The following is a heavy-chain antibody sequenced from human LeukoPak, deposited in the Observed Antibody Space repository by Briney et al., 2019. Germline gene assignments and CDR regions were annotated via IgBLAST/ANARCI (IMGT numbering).Heavy chain of an antibody. CDR3: AKPAVGAIPVYYFDY. CDR1: GFTFSSYG. D-gene: IGHD1-26*01. V-gene: IGHV3-30*18. CDR2: ISYDGSNK. J-gene: IGHJ4*02. Sequence: PGRSLRLSCAASGFTFSSYGMHWVRQAPGKGLEWVAVISYDGSNKYYADSVKGRFTISRDNSKNTLYLQMNSLRAEDTAAYYCAKPAVGAIPVYYFDYWGQGTLVTVSS.